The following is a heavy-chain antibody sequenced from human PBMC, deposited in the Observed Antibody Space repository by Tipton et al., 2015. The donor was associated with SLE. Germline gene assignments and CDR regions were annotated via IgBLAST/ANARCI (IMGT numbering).Heavy chain of an antibody. J-gene: IGHJ3*02. D-gene: IGHD2-21*02. CDR3: ARGRDCCAFDI. V-gene: IGHV4-31*11. CDR2: IYYRGTT. Sequence: RSLRLSCVVSGDSISNGGYYWGWIRQTPGKGLEWIGYIYYRGTTFYNPSLKSRVTISVDPSKNQFSLKLSSVTAADTAVYYCARGRDCCAFDIWGQGTMVTVSS. CDR1: GDSISNGGYY.